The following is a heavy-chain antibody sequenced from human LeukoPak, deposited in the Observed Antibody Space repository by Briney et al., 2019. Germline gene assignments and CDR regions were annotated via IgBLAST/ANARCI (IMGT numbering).Heavy chain of an antibody. Sequence: GGSLRLSCAAFGFTLRSDTMTWVRQAPGKGLEWVSSIRGPGTGTHYADSVKGRFSISRDDSKNTVYLQMNSPRAEDTAIYYCAKCTTYTTGWCNWLDPWGQGTLVTVSS. J-gene: IGHJ5*02. CDR3: AKCTTYTTGWCNWLDP. D-gene: IGHD2/OR15-2a*01. CDR2: IRGPGTGT. V-gene: IGHV3-23*01. CDR1: GFTLRSDT.